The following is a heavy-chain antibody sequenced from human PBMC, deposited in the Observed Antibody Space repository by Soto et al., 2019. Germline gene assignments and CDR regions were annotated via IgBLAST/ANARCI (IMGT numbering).Heavy chain of an antibody. V-gene: IGHV1-18*01. Sequence: QVQLVQSGAEVKKPGASVKVSCKTSGYTFTSYHISWVRQAPGQELEWMGWMIAYNIKTNYEQKFQARVTMTTDTLTSTAYMELRSLRSDDTAVYYCARDAPPTDYWGQGTLVSVSS. J-gene: IGHJ4*02. CDR2: MIAYNIKT. CDR3: ARDAPPTDY. CDR1: GYTFTSYH.